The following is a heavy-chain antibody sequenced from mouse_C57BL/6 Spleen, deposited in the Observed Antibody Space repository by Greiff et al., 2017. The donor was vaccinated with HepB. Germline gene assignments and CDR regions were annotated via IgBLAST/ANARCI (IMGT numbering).Heavy chain of an antibody. CDR1: GFTFSSYA. V-gene: IGHV5-4*01. CDR3: ARDPLWLRRGAMDY. D-gene: IGHD2-2*01. CDR2: ISDGGSYT. Sequence: EVQLVESGGGLVKPGGSLKLSCAASGFTFSSYAMSWVRQTPEKRLEWVATISDGGSYTYYPDNVKGRFTISRDNAKNNLYLQMSHLKSEDTAMYYCARDPLWLRRGAMDYCGQGTSVTVSS. J-gene: IGHJ4*01.